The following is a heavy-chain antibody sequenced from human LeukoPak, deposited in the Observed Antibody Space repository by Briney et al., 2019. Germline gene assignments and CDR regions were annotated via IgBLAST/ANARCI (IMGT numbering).Heavy chain of an antibody. V-gene: IGHV3-7*01. Sequence: GGALRLSCAASGFTFSSYWMSWVGQARGKGVEGVANIKQDGREKYYVDSVKGRFTISRDNAKNSLYLQMNSLRAEDTAVYYCAREGLWSPLSYYYYGMDVWGQGTTVTVSS. J-gene: IGHJ6*02. D-gene: IGHD5-18*01. CDR3: AREGLWSPLSYYYYGMDV. CDR2: IKQDGREK. CDR1: GFTFSSYW.